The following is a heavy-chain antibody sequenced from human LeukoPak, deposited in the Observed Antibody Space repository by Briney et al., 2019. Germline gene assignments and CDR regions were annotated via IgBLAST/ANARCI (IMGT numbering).Heavy chain of an antibody. D-gene: IGHD5-12*01. CDR1: GDSITAYF. V-gene: IGHV4-59*08. CDR2: IYCSESP. CDR3: ARTRGYSGRCYYMDV. Sequence: SETLSLTCTVSGDSITAYFWSWIRQPPGKGLEWIGYIYCSESPKYNTSLKSRVTISVDTSNNQLSLKLSSVTAADTAVYYCARTRGYSGRCYYMDVWGRGTTVTVSS. J-gene: IGHJ6*03.